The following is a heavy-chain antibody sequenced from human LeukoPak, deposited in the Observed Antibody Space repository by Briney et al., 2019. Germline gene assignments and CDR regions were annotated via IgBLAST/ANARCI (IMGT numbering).Heavy chain of an antibody. CDR2: VYDDGSRE. CDR1: GFTFSNYG. V-gene: IGHV3-33*01. J-gene: IGHJ4*02. Sequence: PGGSLRLSCAASGFTFSNYGMHWVRQAPGKGLEWVAVVYDDGSREHIADSVKGRFTISRDNSKNPVVLQMNGLRGEDTAVYYCARDLKSGYFDSWGQGTLVTVSA. D-gene: IGHD3-3*01. CDR3: ARDLKSGYFDS.